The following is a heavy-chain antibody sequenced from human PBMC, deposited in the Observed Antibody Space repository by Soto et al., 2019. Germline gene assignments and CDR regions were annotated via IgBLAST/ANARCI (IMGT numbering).Heavy chain of an antibody. J-gene: IGHJ4*02. CDR3: ARDLRFSSTNYFDF. CDR2: SDGSSDYT. V-gene: IGHV3-11*06. Sequence: PGGSLRLSCTASGFLFTDYYMSWIRQPPGKGLEWLAYSDGSSDYTNSADSVKGRFTISRDNAKNSVFLQMNNLRADDTAVYYCARDLRFSSTNYFDFWGRGTLVTVSS. D-gene: IGHD2-8*01. CDR1: GFLFTDYY.